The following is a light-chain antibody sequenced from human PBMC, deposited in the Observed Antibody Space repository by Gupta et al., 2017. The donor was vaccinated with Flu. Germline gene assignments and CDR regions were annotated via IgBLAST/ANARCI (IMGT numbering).Light chain of an antibody. J-gene: IGLJ3*02. V-gene: IGLV1-44*01. CDR3: AEWDGSLNGRL. CDR1: RTNSGSTF. Sequence: QSVLTQPPSESGTPGQRDTISFSGCRTNSGSTFVNCDQQLPGPAPKLLIYSNDQRPSGVPDRFSGSKSGTSASLAISGLQSEDEADYYCAEWDGSLNGRLFGGGTKLTVL. CDR2: SND.